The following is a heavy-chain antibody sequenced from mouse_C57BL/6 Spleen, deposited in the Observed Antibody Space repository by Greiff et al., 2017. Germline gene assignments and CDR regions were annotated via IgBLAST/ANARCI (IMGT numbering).Heavy chain of an antibody. CDR3: TKRAYSSRYEGFDY. J-gene: IGHJ2*01. Sequence: QVQLQQSGAELVRPGASVTLSCKASGYTFTDYEMHWVKQTPVHGLEWIGAIDPETGGTAYNQKFKGKAILTADKSSSTAYMELRSLTSEDSAVYYCTKRAYSSRYEGFDYWGQGTTLTVSS. CDR2: IDPETGGT. V-gene: IGHV1-15*01. D-gene: IGHD2-14*01. CDR1: GYTFTDYE.